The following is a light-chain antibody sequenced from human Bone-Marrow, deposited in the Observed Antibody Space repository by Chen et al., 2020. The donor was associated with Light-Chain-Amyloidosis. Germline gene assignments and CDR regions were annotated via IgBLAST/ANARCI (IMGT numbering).Light chain of an antibody. Sequence: SYVLTQPSSVSVAPGPTATIACGGNNIGSTSVHWYQHTPGQAPLLVVYDDSDRPSGIPERLSGSNSGNTATLTISRVEAGDKADYYCQVWDRSSDRPVFGGGTKLTVL. V-gene: IGLV3-21*02. CDR1: NIGSTS. CDR3: QVWDRSSDRPV. CDR2: DDS. J-gene: IGLJ3*02.